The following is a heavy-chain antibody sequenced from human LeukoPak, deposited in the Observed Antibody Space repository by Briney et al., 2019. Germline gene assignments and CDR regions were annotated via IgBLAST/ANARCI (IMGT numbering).Heavy chain of an antibody. D-gene: IGHD3-10*01. Sequence: PSETLSLTCTVSGGSISSYYWSWIRQPPGKGLEWIGYIYYSGGTNYNPSLKSRVTISVDTSKNQFSLKLSSVTAADTAVYYCARSPMVLYYFDYWGQGTLVTVSS. CDR2: IYYSGGT. J-gene: IGHJ4*02. CDR1: GGSISSYY. CDR3: ARSPMVLYYFDY. V-gene: IGHV4-59*01.